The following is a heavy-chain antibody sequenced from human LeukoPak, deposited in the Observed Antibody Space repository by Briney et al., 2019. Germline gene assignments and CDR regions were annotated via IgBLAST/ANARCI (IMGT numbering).Heavy chain of an antibody. CDR1: GYTFTSYD. D-gene: IGHD3-10*01. CDR3: ARTTMVRGTYYMDV. CDR2: MNPNSGNT. V-gene: IGHV1-8*01. J-gene: IGHJ6*03. Sequence: ASVKVSCKASGYTFTSYDINWVRQATGQGLEWMGWMNPNSGNTGYAQKFQGRVTMTRNTSISTAYMELSSLRSEDTAVYYCARTTMVRGTYYMDVWGKGTTVTISS.